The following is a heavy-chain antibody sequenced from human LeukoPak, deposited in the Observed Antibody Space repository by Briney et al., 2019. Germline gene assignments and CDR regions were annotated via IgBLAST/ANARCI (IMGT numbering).Heavy chain of an antibody. V-gene: IGHV4-34*01. CDR2: INHSGSA. D-gene: IGHD3-22*01. Sequence: SETLSLTCAVYGGSFSGYYWSWIRQPPGKGLEWIGEINHSGSANYNPSLKSRVTISVDTSKNQFSLKLSSVTAADTAVYYCARGITMIVVPYEVYYFDYWGQGTLVTVSS. CDR1: GGSFSGYY. J-gene: IGHJ4*02. CDR3: ARGITMIVVPYEVYYFDY.